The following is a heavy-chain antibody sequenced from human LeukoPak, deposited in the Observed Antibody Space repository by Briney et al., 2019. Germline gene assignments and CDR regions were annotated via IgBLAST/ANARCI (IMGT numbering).Heavy chain of an antibody. CDR2: INPNSGGT. D-gene: IGHD3-10*01. J-gene: IGHJ5*02. Sequence: ASVTVSCKASGYTFTGYYMHWVRQAPGQGLEWMGWINPNSGGTNYAQKFQGRATMTRDTSISTAYMELSRLRSDDTGVYCCARGALLWVGDLQRWFDLWGQGTLVTVSS. V-gene: IGHV1-2*02. CDR3: ARGALLWVGDLQRWFDL. CDR1: GYTFTGYY.